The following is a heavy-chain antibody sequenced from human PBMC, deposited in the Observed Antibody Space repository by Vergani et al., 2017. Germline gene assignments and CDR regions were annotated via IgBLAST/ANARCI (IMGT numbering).Heavy chain of an antibody. CDR3: AREGAVKVDP. D-gene: IGHD3-22*01. J-gene: IGHJ5*02. V-gene: IGHV4-61*02. CDR2: IYTSGST. CDR1: GGSISSGSYY. Sequence: QVQLQESGPGLVKPSQTLSLTCTVSGGSISSGSYYWSWIRQPAGKGLEWIGRIYTSGSTNYNPSLKSRVTISVDTSKNQFSLTLSSVTAADTAVYYCAREGAVKVDPWGQGTLVTVSS.